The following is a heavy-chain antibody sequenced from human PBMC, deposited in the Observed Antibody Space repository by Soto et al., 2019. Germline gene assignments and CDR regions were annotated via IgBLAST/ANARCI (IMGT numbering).Heavy chain of an antibody. CDR3: ARGEPAGYCSSTSCYIGFDY. CDR1: GGTFSSYT. Sequence: SVKVSCKASGGTFSSYTISWVRQAPGQGLEWMGRIIPILGIANYAQKFQGRVTITADKSTSTAYMELSSLRSEDTAVYYCARGEPAGYCSSTSCYIGFDYWGQGTLVTVSS. CDR2: IIPILGIA. J-gene: IGHJ4*02. V-gene: IGHV1-69*02. D-gene: IGHD2-2*02.